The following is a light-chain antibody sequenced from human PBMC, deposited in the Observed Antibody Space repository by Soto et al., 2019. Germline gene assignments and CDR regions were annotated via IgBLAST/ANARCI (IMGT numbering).Light chain of an antibody. CDR3: NSYTGSSTRFV. CDR1: SSDVGAYNY. V-gene: IGLV2-14*01. Sequence: QSALTQPASVSGSPGQSVTISCTGTSSDVGAYNYVSWYQQHPGKAPKLMIYEVSNRPSGVSNRFSGSKSGNTASLTISGLQAEEEDDYYCNSYTGSSTRFVFGTGTKLTVL. J-gene: IGLJ1*01. CDR2: EVS.